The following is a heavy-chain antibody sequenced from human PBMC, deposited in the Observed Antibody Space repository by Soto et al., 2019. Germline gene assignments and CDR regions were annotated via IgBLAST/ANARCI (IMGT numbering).Heavy chain of an antibody. J-gene: IGHJ4*02. Sequence: PSETLSLTCTVSGGSISSYYWSWIRQPPGKGLEWIGYIYYSGSTNYNPSLKSRVTISVDTSQNQFSLKLSSMTAADTAVYYCARGPPSGYGYYYFDYWGQGTLVTVSS. CDR3: ARGPPSGYGYYYFDY. CDR1: GGSISSYY. CDR2: IYYSGST. V-gene: IGHV4-59*08. D-gene: IGHD5-12*01.